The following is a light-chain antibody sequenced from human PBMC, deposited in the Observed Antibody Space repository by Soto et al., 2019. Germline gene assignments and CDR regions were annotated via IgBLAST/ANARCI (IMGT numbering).Light chain of an antibody. CDR2: GAS. CDR1: QSVSSSY. Sequence: EIVLTQSPGTPSLSPGERATLSCRASQSVSSSYLAWYQQKLGQAPRLLIYGASSRATGIPDRFSGSGSGTDFTLTISRLEPEDFAVYYCQQYGSSPQTFGQGTKVDIK. V-gene: IGKV3-20*01. CDR3: QQYGSSPQT. J-gene: IGKJ1*01.